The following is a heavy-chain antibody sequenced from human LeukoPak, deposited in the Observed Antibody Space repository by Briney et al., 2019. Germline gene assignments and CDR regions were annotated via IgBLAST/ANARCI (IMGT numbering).Heavy chain of an antibody. CDR1: GGSISSSSYY. D-gene: IGHD3-3*01. V-gene: IGHV4-61*01. J-gene: IGHJ4*02. CDR3: ARDSKIRERDSRTVWSAERIFDY. Sequence: SETLSLTCTVSGGSISSSSYYWGWIRQPPGKGLEWIGYIYYSGSTNYNPSLKSRVTISVDTSKNQFSLKLSSVTAADTAVYYCARDSKIRERDSRTVWSAERIFDYWGQGTLATVSS. CDR2: IYYSGST.